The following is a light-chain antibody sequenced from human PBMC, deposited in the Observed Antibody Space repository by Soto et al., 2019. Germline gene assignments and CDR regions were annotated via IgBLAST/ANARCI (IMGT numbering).Light chain of an antibody. CDR2: GAS. V-gene: IGKV3D-15*01. Sequence: IMLNQSPATVSVSTGERVTLSCRASQSVSSSYLAWYQQKPGQAPRLLIYGASSRATGIPDRFSGSGSGTEFTLTISSLQSEDFAVYYCQQYNNWPLTFGQGTRLEI. CDR1: QSVSSSY. CDR3: QQYNNWPLT. J-gene: IGKJ5*01.